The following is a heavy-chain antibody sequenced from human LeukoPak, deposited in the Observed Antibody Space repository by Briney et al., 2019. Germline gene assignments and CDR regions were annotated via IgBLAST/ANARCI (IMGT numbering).Heavy chain of an antibody. V-gene: IGHV3-53*01. D-gene: IGHD4-17*01. CDR2: IYADGTT. CDR1: GFIVNPNY. CDR3: ARDSYGDANFDS. Sequence: GGSLRLSCAASGFIVNPNYMTWVRQAPGRGLEWVSFIYADGTTYYADSVKGRFTISRGISKNEVYLQMNSLRPEDTAVYYCARDSYGDANFDSWGQGTLVTVSS. J-gene: IGHJ4*02.